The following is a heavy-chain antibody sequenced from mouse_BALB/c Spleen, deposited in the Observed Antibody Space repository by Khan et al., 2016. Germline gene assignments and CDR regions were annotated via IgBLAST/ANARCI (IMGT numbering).Heavy chain of an antibody. CDR1: GYTFTDYY. V-gene: IGHV1-77*01. CDR2: IFPGSGIT. CDR3: SRSYYGSLAMDY. D-gene: IGHD1-2*01. J-gene: IGHJ4*01. Sequence: QIQLVQSGTELPRPGASVKLSCKASGYTFTDYYLHWVKQRTGQGLEWIGEIFPGSGITYYNEKFKGKASLTADTSSSTAYMQLSSLTSEDSAVYFCSRSYYGSLAMDYWGHGASVTVSS.